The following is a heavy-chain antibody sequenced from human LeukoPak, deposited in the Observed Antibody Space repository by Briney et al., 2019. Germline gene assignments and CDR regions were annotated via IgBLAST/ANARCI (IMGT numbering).Heavy chain of an antibody. V-gene: IGHV3-9*03. CDR3: ARDQYDTWSRRGNFDS. Sequence: GGSLRLSCAASGFTFDDYAMHWVRQVPGKGLEWVSGISWNSGDIGYADSVKGRFTISRDNAKNSLYLQMNSLRAEDMAVFYCARDQYDTWSRRGNFDSWGQGTLVIVSS. D-gene: IGHD3-3*01. J-gene: IGHJ4*02. CDR1: GFTFDDYA. CDR2: ISWNSGDI.